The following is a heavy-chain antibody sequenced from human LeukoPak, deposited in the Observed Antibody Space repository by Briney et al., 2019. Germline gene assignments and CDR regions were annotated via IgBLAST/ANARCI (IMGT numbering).Heavy chain of an antibody. CDR2: IYTGGST. CDR3: ARGADSHAFDI. CDR1: GGSISSGSSF. J-gene: IGHJ3*02. D-gene: IGHD1-26*01. V-gene: IGHV4-61*02. Sequence: SETLSLTCTVSGGSISSGSSFWTWIRQPAGKGLEWIGRIYTGGSTNYNPSLKSRVTISVDTSKNQFSLKLSSVTAADTAVYYCARGADSHAFDIWGQGTMVTVSS.